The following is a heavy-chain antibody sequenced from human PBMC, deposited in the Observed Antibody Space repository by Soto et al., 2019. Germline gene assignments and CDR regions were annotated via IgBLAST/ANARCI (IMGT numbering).Heavy chain of an antibody. J-gene: IGHJ6*02. Sequence: SVKVSCKASGGTFSTSAISWVRQAPGQGLEWMGGIMPIFRTPDYAQKFQGRVTITADESTSTAYTESSGLKSDDTAVYYCARDKDRQQLGGNYYYILDVWGQGTTVTVSS. V-gene: IGHV1-69*13. CDR1: GGTFSTSA. D-gene: IGHD3-3*02. CDR2: IMPIFRTP. CDR3: ARDKDRQQLGGNYYYILDV.